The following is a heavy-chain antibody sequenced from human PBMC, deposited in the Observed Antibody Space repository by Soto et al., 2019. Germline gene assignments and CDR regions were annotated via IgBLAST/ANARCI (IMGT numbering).Heavy chain of an antibody. Sequence: PGESLKISCKGSGYSFTSYWIGWVRQMPGKGLEWMGIIYPGDSDTRYSPSFQGQVTISADKSISTAYLQWSSLKASDTAMYYCARQDTAMVRNYYYYGMDVWGQGTTVTVSS. CDR2: IYPGDSDT. J-gene: IGHJ6*02. CDR3: ARQDTAMVRNYYYYGMDV. V-gene: IGHV5-51*01. D-gene: IGHD5-18*01. CDR1: GYSFTSYW.